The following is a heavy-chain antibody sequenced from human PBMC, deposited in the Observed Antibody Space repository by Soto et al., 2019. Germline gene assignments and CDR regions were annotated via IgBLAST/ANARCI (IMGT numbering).Heavy chain of an antibody. CDR2: IRNKTNNYST. CDR1: GFTFRDAA. V-gene: IGHV3-73*01. Sequence: GGSLRLSCAASGFTFRDAAMHWVRQASGKGLEWIGRIRNKTNNYSTTFIESVRGRFTTSRDDSKNTVYLQMNRLRIDDTAVYYCTARRDWTAVDPLDYWGRGT. J-gene: IGHJ4*02. CDR3: TARRDWTAVDPLDY. D-gene: IGHD5-18*01.